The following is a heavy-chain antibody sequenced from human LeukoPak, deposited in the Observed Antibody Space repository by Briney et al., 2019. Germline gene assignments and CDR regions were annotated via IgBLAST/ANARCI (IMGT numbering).Heavy chain of an antibody. D-gene: IGHD3-3*01. Sequence: SETLSLTCSVSGGSMNNYHWTWIRQSPGKGLEWIGYISYTGNTYNNPSLKSRVTISLDTSKSQFSLKLNSVTAADTAIYYCGGDDFWSACQLGPVYWGQGTLVTVSS. CDR1: GGSMNNYH. CDR2: ISYTGNT. J-gene: IGHJ4*02. CDR3: GGDDFWSACQLGPVY. V-gene: IGHV4-59*01.